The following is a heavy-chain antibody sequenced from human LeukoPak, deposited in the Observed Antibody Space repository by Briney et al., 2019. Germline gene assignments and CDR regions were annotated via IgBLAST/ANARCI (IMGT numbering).Heavy chain of an antibody. CDR3: TRVYGSGSYYSHC. Sequence: GGSLRLSCAASGFTVSNSFMSWVRQAPGKGLEWVSVIYSGGSAYYPDSVKGRFTISRDNSKNTLYLQMNSLRAEDTAVYYCTRVYGSGSYYSHCWGQGTLVTVSS. J-gene: IGHJ4*02. CDR2: IYSGGSA. CDR1: GFTVSNSF. D-gene: IGHD3-10*01. V-gene: IGHV3-53*01.